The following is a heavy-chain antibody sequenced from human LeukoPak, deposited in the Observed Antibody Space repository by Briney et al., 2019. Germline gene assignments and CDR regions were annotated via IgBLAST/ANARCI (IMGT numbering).Heavy chain of an antibody. V-gene: IGHV3-66*01. J-gene: IGHJ3*02. CDR1: GFTVSNNF. CDR3: QLFRSVGAFDI. D-gene: IGHD2-21*01. Sequence: GGSLRLSCAASGFTVSNNFMSWVRQAPGKRLEWVSVIYSDGNTYYPDSVKGRFTISRDNSKNTLYLQMNSLRSEDTAVYYCQLFRSVGAFDIWGQGTMVTVSS. CDR2: IYSDGNT.